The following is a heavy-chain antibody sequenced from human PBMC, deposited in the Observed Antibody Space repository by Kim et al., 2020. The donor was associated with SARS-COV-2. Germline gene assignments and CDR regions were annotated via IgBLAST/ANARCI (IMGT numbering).Heavy chain of an antibody. CDR1: GFTFGDYA. V-gene: IGHV3-49*04. CDR3: TRDRGDYDFWSGYPRREYFDY. J-gene: IGHJ4*02. CDR2: IRSKAYGGTT. D-gene: IGHD3-3*01. Sequence: GGSLRLSCTASGFTFGDYAMSWVRQAPGKGLEWVGFIRSKAYGGTTEYAASVKGRFTISRDDSKSIAYLQMNSLKTEDTAVYYCTRDRGDYDFWSGYPRREYFDYWGQGTLVTISS.